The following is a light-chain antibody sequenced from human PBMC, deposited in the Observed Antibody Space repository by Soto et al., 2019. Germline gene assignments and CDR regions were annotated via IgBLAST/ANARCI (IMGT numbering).Light chain of an antibody. Sequence: QSVLTQPASVPGSPGQSITISCTGTSSDVGGYNYASWYQQHPGKAPKLMIYDVSNRPSGVSNRFSGSKSGNTASLTISGLQAEDEADYYCSSYTSSSTLVFGTGTKVTVL. J-gene: IGLJ1*01. CDR1: SSDVGGYNY. V-gene: IGLV2-14*01. CDR3: SSYTSSSTLV. CDR2: DVS.